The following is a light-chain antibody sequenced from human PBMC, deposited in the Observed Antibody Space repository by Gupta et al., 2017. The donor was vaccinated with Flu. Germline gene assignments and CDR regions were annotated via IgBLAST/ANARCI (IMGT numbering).Light chain of an antibody. J-gene: IGKJ4*01. CDR3: LQEYYLPLT. CDR2: DGS. CDR1: QEISKY. V-gene: IGKV1-33*01. Sequence: DIQMTQSPSSLSASVGDRVTITCQASQEISKYLNWYQQKPGKAPKLLIYDGSNLETGVPSRFSGSGSGTDFTFTISSLQPEDFATYYCLQEYYLPLTFGGGTKVRIK.